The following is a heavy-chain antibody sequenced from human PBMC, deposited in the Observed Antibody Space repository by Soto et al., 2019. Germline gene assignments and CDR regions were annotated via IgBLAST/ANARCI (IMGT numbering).Heavy chain of an antibody. Sequence: GGSLRLSCAASGFTFSSYAMSWVRQAPGKGLEWVSAISGSGGSTYYADSVKGRFTISRDNSKNTLYLQMNSLRAEDTAVYYCAKGAPRGYSSSWYGFLLGWFDPWGQGTLVTVSS. CDR1: GFTFSSYA. CDR3: AKGAPRGYSSSWYGFLLGWFDP. V-gene: IGHV3-23*01. CDR2: ISGSGGST. D-gene: IGHD6-13*01. J-gene: IGHJ5*02.